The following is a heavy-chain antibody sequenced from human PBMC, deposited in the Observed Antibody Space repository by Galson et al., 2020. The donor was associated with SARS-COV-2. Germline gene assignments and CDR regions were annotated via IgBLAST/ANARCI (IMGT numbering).Heavy chain of an antibody. CDR3: VRGVRGGYRYFDL. V-gene: IGHV2-5*04. Sequence: SGPTLVKPTQTLTLTCTFSEFSLTSDGGEGVGWIRQPPGKALEWLALISWDFDRRYSPSLKSRLTITKDISRNQVLLTLTDVDPADTGTYYCVRGVRGGYRYFDLWGRGILVTVS. D-gene: IGHD3-10*01. CDR2: ISWDFDR. CDR1: EFSLTSDGGEG. J-gene: IGHJ2*01.